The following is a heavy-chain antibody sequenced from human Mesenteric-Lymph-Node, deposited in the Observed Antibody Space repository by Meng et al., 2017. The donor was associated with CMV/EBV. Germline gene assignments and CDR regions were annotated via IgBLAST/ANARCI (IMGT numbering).Heavy chain of an antibody. J-gene: IGHJ4*02. CDR2: ISASGDRV. CDR1: GFINYA. V-gene: IGHV3-23*01. CDR3: AVRGIGKAFDY. D-gene: IGHD1-26*01. Sequence: GGSLRLSCAASGFINYAMSWVRQAPGKGLEWVSAISASGDRVFYTHSVKGRFFISRDSSRNIFYLQMNSLRAEDTAVYYCAVRGIGKAFDYWGQGTLVTVSS.